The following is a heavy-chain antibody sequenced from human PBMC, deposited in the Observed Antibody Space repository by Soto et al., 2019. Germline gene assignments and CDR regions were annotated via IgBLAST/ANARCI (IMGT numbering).Heavy chain of an antibody. D-gene: IGHD3-9*01. Sequence: GGSLRLSCAASGFTFSSYGMHWVRQAPGKGLEWVAVISYDGSNKYYADSVKGRFTISRDNSKNTLYLQMNSLRAEDTAVYYCAKGEGYYDILSDWGQGTLVTVSS. J-gene: IGHJ4*02. CDR2: ISYDGSNK. CDR3: AKGEGYYDILSD. CDR1: GFTFSSYG. V-gene: IGHV3-30*18.